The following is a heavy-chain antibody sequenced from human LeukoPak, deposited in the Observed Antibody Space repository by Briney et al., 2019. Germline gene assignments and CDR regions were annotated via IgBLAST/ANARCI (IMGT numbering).Heavy chain of an antibody. D-gene: IGHD3-3*01. CDR3: ARSTSITIFGVVPGIFDY. Sequence: GASVKVSCKASGYTFTSYYMHWVRQAPGQGLEWMGIINPSGGSTSYAQKFQGRVTMTRDTSTSTVYMELSSLRSEDTAVYYCARSTSITIFGVVPGIFDYWGQGTLVTVSS. V-gene: IGHV1-46*01. CDR1: GYTFTSYY. J-gene: IGHJ4*02. CDR2: INPSGGST.